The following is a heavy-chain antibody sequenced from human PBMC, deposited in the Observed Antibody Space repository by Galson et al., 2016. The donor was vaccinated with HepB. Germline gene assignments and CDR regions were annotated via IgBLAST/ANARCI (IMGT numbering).Heavy chain of an antibody. J-gene: IGHJ2*01. CDR2: IHFSGST. CDR1: GGSINSYY. D-gene: IGHD2-15*01. CDR3: ARLGGCSGDPCPTGYFDV. Sequence: SETLSLTCTVSGGSINSYYWSWIRQSPGKGLECIGQIHFSGSTHYNPSLRSRVTISLDTSRTQFSLKLTSLTAADTAVYYCARLGGCSGDPCPTGYFDVWGRATLVTVSS. V-gene: IGHV4-59*12.